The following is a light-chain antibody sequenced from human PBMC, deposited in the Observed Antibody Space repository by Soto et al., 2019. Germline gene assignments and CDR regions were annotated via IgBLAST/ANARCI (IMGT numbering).Light chain of an antibody. CDR2: DAS. J-gene: IGKJ5*01. Sequence: DIQMTQSPYSLSASVGDRVTITCRASQDISNYLNWYQQRPGKAPKLLIYDASNLERGVPSRFSGTRSGTHFTFAITSLQPEDVAPYYCQQSDSLPITLGQGTRLEI. CDR3: QQSDSLPIT. CDR1: QDISNY. V-gene: IGKV1-33*01.